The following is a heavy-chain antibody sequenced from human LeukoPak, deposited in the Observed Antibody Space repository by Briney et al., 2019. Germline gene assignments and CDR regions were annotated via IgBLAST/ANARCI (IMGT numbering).Heavy chain of an antibody. Sequence: GASVKVSCKASGYTFTGHYMHWVRLAPGQGLEWMGWINPNIGGPNYAQKFQGRVIMTRATSISTAYMELRRLTSDDTAVYYCARTKGYCTSTSCPGGMDVWGQGTTVTVSS. CDR2: INPNIGGP. J-gene: IGHJ6*02. V-gene: IGHV1-2*02. CDR3: ARTKGYCTSTSCPGGMDV. CDR1: GYTFTGHY. D-gene: IGHD2-2*01.